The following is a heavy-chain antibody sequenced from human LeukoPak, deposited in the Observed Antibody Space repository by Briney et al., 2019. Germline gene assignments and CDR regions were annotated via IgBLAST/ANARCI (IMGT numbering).Heavy chain of an antibody. CDR1: GLTFTIQA. J-gene: IGHJ4*02. D-gene: IGHD5-18*01. CDR3: ASVSSEYSPVDY. V-gene: IGHV3-23*01. CDR2: IDGLDGST. Sequence: PGGSLRLSCAASGLTFTIQAMSWFRQAPGKGLEWVSAIDGLDGSTYYADSVKGRFTMSRDNSKNTLYLQMNSLRAEDTAVYYCASVSSEYSPVDYWGQGTLVTVSS.